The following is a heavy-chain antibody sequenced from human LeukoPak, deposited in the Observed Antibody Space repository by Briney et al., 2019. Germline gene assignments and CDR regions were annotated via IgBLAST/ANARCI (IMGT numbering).Heavy chain of an antibody. V-gene: IGHV3-15*01. Sequence: GGSLRLSCVASGITFRNYWMSWIRQAPGKGLEWVARIKSKDDGETIDYNAPVKGRFTISRDDSKNTLYLEMNSLKNEDTAMYYCTVRSSIWSQRTLVTVSS. J-gene: IGHJ4*02. CDR2: IKSKDDGETI. CDR3: TVRSSI. D-gene: IGHD6-13*01. CDR1: GITFRNYW.